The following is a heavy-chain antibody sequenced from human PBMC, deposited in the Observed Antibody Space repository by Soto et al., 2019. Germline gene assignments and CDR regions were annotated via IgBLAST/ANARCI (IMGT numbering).Heavy chain of an antibody. CDR1: GYTFTSYD. J-gene: IGHJ5*02. Sequence: QVQLVQYGAEVKKSGASVKVSCKASGYTFTSYDINWVRQATGQGLEWMGWMNPNSGNTGYAQKFQGRVTMTRNTSISTAYMELSSLRYEDTAVYYCARERSAAGTGWFDPWGQGTLVTVSS. V-gene: IGHV1-8*01. D-gene: IGHD6-13*01. CDR3: ARERSAAGTGWFDP. CDR2: MNPNSGNT.